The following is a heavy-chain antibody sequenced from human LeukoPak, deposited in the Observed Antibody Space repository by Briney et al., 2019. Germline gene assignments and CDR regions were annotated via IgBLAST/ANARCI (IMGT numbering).Heavy chain of an antibody. CDR2: IYSSGST. D-gene: IGHD1-14*01. CDR1: GGSISSYY. J-gene: IGHJ4*02. CDR3: ARGRGMTAH. V-gene: IGHV4-59*08. Sequence: PSETLSLTCTVSGGSISSYYWSWIRQPPGKGLEWIGYIYSSGSTSYNPSLKSRVAISVDTSKNQFSLNLSSVTAADTAVYYCARGRGMTAHWGQGTLVTVSS.